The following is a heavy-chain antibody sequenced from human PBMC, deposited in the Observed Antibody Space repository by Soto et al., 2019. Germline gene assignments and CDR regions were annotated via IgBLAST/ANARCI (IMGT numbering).Heavy chain of an antibody. V-gene: IGHV3-30*04. CDR1: GFTFSGYS. Sequence: GGSLRLSCAASGFTFSGYSMHWVRQSPGKGLEWLALISYDGSNKYYADSVKGRFTISRDNSKNTLYLQMNSLRAEDTAVYYCARDPAVAGDAFDIWGQGTMVTVSS. J-gene: IGHJ3*02. CDR3: ARDPAVAGDAFDI. CDR2: ISYDGSNK. D-gene: IGHD6-19*01.